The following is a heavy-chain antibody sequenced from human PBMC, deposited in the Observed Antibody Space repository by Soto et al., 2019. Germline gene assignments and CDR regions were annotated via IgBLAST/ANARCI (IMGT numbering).Heavy chain of an antibody. CDR3: AKVRSGYYYLSHFDY. CDR2: ISWNSGSI. J-gene: IGHJ4*02. CDR1: GFTFDDYA. D-gene: IGHD3-22*01. V-gene: IGHV3-9*01. Sequence: EVQLVESGGGLVQPGRSLRLSCAASGFTFDDYAMHWVRQAPGKGLEWVSGISWNSGSIGYADSVKGRFTISRDNAKNSLYLQMNSLRAEDTALYYCAKVRSGYYYLSHFDYWGQGTLVTVSS.